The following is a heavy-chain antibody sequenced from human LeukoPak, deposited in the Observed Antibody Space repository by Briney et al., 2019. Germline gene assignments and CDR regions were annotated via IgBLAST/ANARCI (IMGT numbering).Heavy chain of an antibody. CDR2: IYHSGST. Sequence: SETLSLTCAVSGGSISSSNWWSWVRQPPGKGLEWIGEIYHSGSTNYNPSLKSRVTIPVDKSKNQFSLKLSSVTAADTAVYYCARVGNYGDSVDYWGQGTLVTVSS. CDR3: ARVGNYGDSVDY. V-gene: IGHV4-4*02. D-gene: IGHD4-17*01. CDR1: GGSISSSNW. J-gene: IGHJ4*02.